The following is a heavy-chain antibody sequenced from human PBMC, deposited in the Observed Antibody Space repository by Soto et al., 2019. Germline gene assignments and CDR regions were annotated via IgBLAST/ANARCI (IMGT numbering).Heavy chain of an antibody. CDR3: ARRPTWDTAMGY. CDR1: GGTFSSYA. J-gene: IGHJ4*02. CDR2: IIPIFGTA. V-gene: IGHV1-69*13. Sequence: GASVKVSCKASGGTFSSYAISWVRQAPGQGLEWMGGIIPIFGTANYAQKFQGRVTITADESTSTAYMELSSLRSEDTAVYYCARRPTWDTAMGYWGQGTLVTVSS. D-gene: IGHD5-18*01.